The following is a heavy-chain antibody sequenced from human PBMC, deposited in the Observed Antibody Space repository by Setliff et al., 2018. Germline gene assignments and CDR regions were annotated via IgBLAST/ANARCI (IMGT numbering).Heavy chain of an antibody. J-gene: IGHJ4*02. D-gene: IGHD3-22*01. CDR1: GYTFSNYG. CDR2: VTIYNGNT. CDR3: ARINFYVSSGHYYAPDY. V-gene: IGHV1-18*01. Sequence: ASVKVSCKASGYTFSNYGVTWVRQAPGQGLEWMGWVTIYNGNTKYAQNLQGRLTLTTDISTSTAYMELGSLTTDDTAVYYCARINFYVSSGHYYAPDYWGQGTLVTVS.